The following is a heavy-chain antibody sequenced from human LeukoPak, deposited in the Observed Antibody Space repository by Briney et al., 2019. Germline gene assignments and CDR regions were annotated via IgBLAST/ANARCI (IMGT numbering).Heavy chain of an antibody. Sequence: SETLSLTCTVSGGSISSYYWSWIRQPPGKGLEWIGYIYYSGSTNYNPSLKSRVTISVDTSKNQFSLKLSSVTAADTAVYYCARVYSIHWYFDLWGRGTLITVSS. CDR2: IYYSGST. CDR3: ARVYSIHWYFDL. CDR1: GGSISSYY. D-gene: IGHD4-11*01. V-gene: IGHV4-59*01. J-gene: IGHJ2*01.